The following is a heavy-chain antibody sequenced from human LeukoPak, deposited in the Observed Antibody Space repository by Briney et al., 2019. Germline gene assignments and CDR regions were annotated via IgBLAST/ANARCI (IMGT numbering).Heavy chain of an antibody. CDR3: ARDSRSGSYSGVIDY. D-gene: IGHD1-26*01. V-gene: IGHV1-46*01. Sequence: ASVKVSCKASGYTFTSYGISWVRQAPGQGLEWMGIINPSGGSTSYAQKFQGRVTMTRDTSTSTVYMELSSLRSEDTAVYYCARDSRSGSYSGVIDYWGQGTLVTVSS. CDR1: GYTFTSYG. CDR2: INPSGGST. J-gene: IGHJ4*02.